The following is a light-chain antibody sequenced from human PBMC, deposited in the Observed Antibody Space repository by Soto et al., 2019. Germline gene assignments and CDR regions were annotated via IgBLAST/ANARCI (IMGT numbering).Light chain of an antibody. Sequence: EIVLTQSPGTLSLSPGERATLSCRASQSVGSNYLAWYQQKPGQAPRLLIYGSSTRATGIPDRFSGSASGTDFTLTISGLEPEDFAVYYCQQFDNSPITFGQGTRLEIK. CDR2: GSS. CDR1: QSVGSNY. CDR3: QQFDNSPIT. J-gene: IGKJ5*01. V-gene: IGKV3-20*01.